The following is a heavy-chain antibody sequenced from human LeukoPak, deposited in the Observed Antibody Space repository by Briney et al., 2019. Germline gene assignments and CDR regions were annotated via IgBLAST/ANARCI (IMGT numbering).Heavy chain of an antibody. Sequence: ASVKVSCKASGYTFTSYGISWVRQAPGQGLEWMGWISAYNGNTNYAQKLQGRVTMTTDTSTSTAYMELRSLRSDDTAVYYCARGPYYDFRSGYYKMDWFDPWGQGTLVTVSS. CDR2: ISAYNGNT. CDR1: GYTFTSYG. D-gene: IGHD3-3*01. CDR3: ARGPYYDFRSGYYKMDWFDP. J-gene: IGHJ5*02. V-gene: IGHV1-18*01.